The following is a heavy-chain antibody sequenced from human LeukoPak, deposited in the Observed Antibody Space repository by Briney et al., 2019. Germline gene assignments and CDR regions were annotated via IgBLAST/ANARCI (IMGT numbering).Heavy chain of an antibody. J-gene: IGHJ6*03. CDR2: MNPNSGNT. D-gene: IGHD3-10*01. Sequence: ASVKVSCKASGYTFTSYDINWVRQATGQGLEWMGWMNPNSGNTGYAQKFQGRVTITRNTSISTAYMELSSLRSEDTAVYYCARGLKVVTMVRGVITLYYYYMDVWSKGTTVTVSS. CDR3: ARGLKVVTMVRGVITLYYYYMDV. V-gene: IGHV1-8*03. CDR1: GYTFTSYD.